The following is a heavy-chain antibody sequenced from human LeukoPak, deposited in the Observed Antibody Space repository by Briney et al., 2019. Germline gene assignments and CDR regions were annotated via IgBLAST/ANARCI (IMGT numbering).Heavy chain of an antibody. J-gene: IGHJ4*02. V-gene: IGHV4-30-2*01. Sequence: KSSETLSLTCTVSGGSISSGGYYWSWIRQPPGKGLEWIGYIYHSGSTYYNPSLKSRVTISVDRSKNQFSLKLSSVTAADTAVYYCARDPRKIAARAAGFDYWGQGTLVTVSS. CDR3: ARDPRKIAARAAGFDY. CDR1: GGSISSGGYY. CDR2: IYHSGST. D-gene: IGHD6-6*01.